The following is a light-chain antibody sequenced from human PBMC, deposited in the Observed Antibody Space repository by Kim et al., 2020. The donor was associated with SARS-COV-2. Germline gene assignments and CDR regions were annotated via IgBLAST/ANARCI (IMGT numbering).Light chain of an antibody. CDR2: GAS. V-gene: IGKV3-20*01. CDR3: QEYTSSPPYT. CDR1: QSVGSNY. J-gene: IGKJ2*01. Sequence: EIVLTQSPGTLSLSPGERATLSCRASQSVGSNYLAWYQQKPGQAPRFLIYGASNRATGIPDRFGGSGSGTDFTLTIGRLEPEDFAVYYCQEYTSSPPYTFGQGTKLEI.